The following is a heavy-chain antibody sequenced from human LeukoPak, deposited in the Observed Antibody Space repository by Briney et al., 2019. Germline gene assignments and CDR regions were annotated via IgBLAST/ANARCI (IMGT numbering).Heavy chain of an antibody. V-gene: IGHV3-48*03. CDR2: ISSSGSTI. CDR3: ARGYDFWSGYWSNWFDP. D-gene: IGHD3-3*01. J-gene: IGHJ5*02. Sequence: PGGSLRLSCAASGFTFSSYEMNWVRQAPGKGLEWVSYISSSGSTIYYADSVKGRFTISRDNAKNSLYLQMNSLRAEDTAVYYCARGYDFWSGYWSNWFDPWGQGTLVTVSS. CDR1: GFTFSSYE.